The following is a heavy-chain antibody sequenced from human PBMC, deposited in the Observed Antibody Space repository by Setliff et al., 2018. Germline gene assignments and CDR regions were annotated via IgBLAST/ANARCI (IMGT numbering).Heavy chain of an antibody. V-gene: IGHV7-4-1*02. CDR2: INTKTGYP. D-gene: IGHD6-13*01. CDR1: GYSFTNYA. J-gene: IGHJ4*02. Sequence: ASVKVSCKASGYSFTNYAINWVRQARGQGLEWMGWINTKTGYPVYAQGFTGRFVFSLDTSVSTAYLQIRSLMAEDTAVYYCVREIVGNSWYDYWGQGTPVTVSS. CDR3: VREIVGNSWYDY.